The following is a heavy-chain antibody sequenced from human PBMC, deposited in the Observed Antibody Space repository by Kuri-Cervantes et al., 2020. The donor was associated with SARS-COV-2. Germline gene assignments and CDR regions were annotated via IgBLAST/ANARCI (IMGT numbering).Heavy chain of an antibody. CDR3: ARGGTYYYDRSGFDWFDP. CDR2: IYYNGST. CDR1: GSSVSSGCYY. Sequence: GSLRLSCTVSGSSVSSGCYYWSWIRQPPGKGLEWIGYIYYNGSTNYNPSLKSRVTISVDTSKNQFALRLSTVTAADTAVYYCARGGTYYYDRSGFDWFDPWGQGTLVTVSS. J-gene: IGHJ5*02. D-gene: IGHD3-22*01. V-gene: IGHV4-61*01.